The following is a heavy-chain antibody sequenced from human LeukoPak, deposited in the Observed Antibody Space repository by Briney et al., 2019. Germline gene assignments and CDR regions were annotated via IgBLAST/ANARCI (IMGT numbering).Heavy chain of an antibody. Sequence: GASVKVSCKASGGTFSSYAISWVRQAPGQGLEWMGGIIPIFGTANYAQKFQGRVTITADKSTSTAYMELSSLRSEDTAVYYCARSHSSSPIVTGSAFDIWGQGTMVTVSS. CDR3: ARSHSSSPIVTGSAFDI. J-gene: IGHJ3*02. CDR1: GGTFSSYA. D-gene: IGHD6-13*01. V-gene: IGHV1-69*06. CDR2: IIPIFGTA.